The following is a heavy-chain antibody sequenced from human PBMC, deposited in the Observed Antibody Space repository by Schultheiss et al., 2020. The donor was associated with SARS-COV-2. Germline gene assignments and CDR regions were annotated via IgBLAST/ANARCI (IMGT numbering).Heavy chain of an antibody. V-gene: IGHV1-18*01. CDR1: GGTFSSYA. CDR2: ISAYNGNT. J-gene: IGHJ4*02. Sequence: ASVKVSCKASGGTFSSYAISWVRQAPGQGLEWMGGISAYNGNTNYAQKLQGRVTMTTDTSTSTAYMELRSLRSDDTAVYYCARVTNSGYDYWGQGTLVTVSS. D-gene: IGHD5-12*01. CDR3: ARVTNSGYDY.